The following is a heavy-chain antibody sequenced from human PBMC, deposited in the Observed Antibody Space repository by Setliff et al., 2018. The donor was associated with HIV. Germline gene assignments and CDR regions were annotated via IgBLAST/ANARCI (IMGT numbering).Heavy chain of an antibody. Sequence: GASVKVSCKASGGTFSSYAISWVRQAPGQGLEWMGVIIPMHGIPNSAQKFQGRVTITTDESTSTAYMELSSLRSEDTAVYYCARPNQQQLSSFEYWGQGTLVTVSS. J-gene: IGHJ4*02. CDR3: ARPNQQQLSSFEY. CDR2: IIPMHGIP. V-gene: IGHV1-69*10. D-gene: IGHD6-13*01. CDR1: GGTFSSYA.